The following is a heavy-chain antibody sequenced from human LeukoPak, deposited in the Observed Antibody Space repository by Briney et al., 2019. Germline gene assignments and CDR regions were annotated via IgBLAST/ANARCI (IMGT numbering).Heavy chain of an antibody. CDR2: IYYSGST. V-gene: IGHV4-59*08. D-gene: IGHD6-25*01. Sequence: SETLSLTCTVSGGSISSYYWSWIRQPPGKGLEWIGYIYYSGSTNYNPSLKSRVTISVDTSKNQFSLKLSSVTAADTAMYYCARLTAEDAFDIWGQGTMVTVSS. J-gene: IGHJ3*02. CDR3: ARLTAEDAFDI. CDR1: GGSISSYY.